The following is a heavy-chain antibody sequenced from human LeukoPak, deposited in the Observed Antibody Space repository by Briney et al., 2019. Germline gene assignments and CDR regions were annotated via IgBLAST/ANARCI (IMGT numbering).Heavy chain of an antibody. CDR2: INPNTGDT. J-gene: IGHJ6*03. D-gene: IGHD5-18*01. CDR1: GYTFIGYY. V-gene: IGHV1-2*02. Sequence: ASVKVPCKASGYTFIGYYLHWVRQAPGQGLEWMGWINPNTGDTNYAQKFQGRVAMTRNTSISTAYMELSSLRSEDTAVYYCARKASYGSYYYYYYMDVWGKGTTVTISS. CDR3: ARKASYGSYYYYYYMDV.